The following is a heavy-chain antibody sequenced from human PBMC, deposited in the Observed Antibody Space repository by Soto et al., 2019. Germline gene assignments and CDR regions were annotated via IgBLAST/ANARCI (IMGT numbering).Heavy chain of an antibody. D-gene: IGHD3-10*01. CDR2: INVANGDT. V-gene: IGHV1-3*01. J-gene: IGHJ4*02. Sequence: ASVKVSCKASGYTFTAYLMHWVRQAPGQRLEWMGWINVANGDTGYSQKFQGRVTVTRDTSASTVYMELSSLTSEDTAVYYCARKDYYGAGIYYFDHWGQGTLVTVS. CDR1: GYTFTAYL. CDR3: ARKDYYGAGIYYFDH.